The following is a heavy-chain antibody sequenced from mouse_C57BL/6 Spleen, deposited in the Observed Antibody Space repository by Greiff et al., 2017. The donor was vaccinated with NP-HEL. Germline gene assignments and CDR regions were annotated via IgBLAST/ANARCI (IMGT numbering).Heavy chain of an antibody. Sequence: EVQLVESGGGLVKPGGSLKLSCAASGFTFSSYAMSWVRQTPEKRLEWIATISDGGSYTYYPDNVKGRFTISRDNAKNNLYLQMSHLKSEDTAMYYCAREPSTRITSYYFDDWGKGTTLTVSS. CDR3: AREPSTRITSYYFDD. D-gene: IGHD2-4*01. CDR1: GFTFSSYA. V-gene: IGHV5-4*01. CDR2: ISDGGSYT. J-gene: IGHJ2*01.